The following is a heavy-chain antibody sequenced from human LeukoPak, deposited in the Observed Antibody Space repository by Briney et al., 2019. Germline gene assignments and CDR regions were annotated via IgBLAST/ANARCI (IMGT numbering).Heavy chain of an antibody. CDR2: VFYTGKT. D-gene: IGHD3-22*01. CDR1: GGSISTPSSS. Sequence: PSETLSLTCTVPGGSISTPSSSWGWIRQPPGKGLDWIGSVFYTGKTHYTPSLKSRVTISVDASQNHFSLKLGSVAAADSALYYCASLDPCYFDSGACHYYYSMDVWGQGTMVTVSS. V-gene: IGHV4-39*02. J-gene: IGHJ6*02. CDR3: ASLDPCYFDSGACHYYYSMDV.